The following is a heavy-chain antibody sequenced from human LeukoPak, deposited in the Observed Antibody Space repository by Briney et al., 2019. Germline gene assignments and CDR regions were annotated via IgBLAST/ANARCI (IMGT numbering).Heavy chain of an antibody. CDR3: AAGGLYDLLPY. CDR2: FDPGNGEI. CDR1: GHTLSDLT. V-gene: IGHV1-24*01. D-gene: IGHD3-3*01. Sequence: ASVKVSCKVSGHTLSDLTMHWVRQATGKGLEWMGGFDPGNGEIIYAQKFQGRVTMTEDASTDTAYMEPSSLKSEDTAVYYCAAGGLYDLLPYWGQGTLVTVSS. J-gene: IGHJ4*02.